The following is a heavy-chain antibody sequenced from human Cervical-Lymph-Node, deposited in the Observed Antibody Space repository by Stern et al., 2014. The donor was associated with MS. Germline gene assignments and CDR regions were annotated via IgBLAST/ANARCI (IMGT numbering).Heavy chain of an antibody. J-gene: IGHJ6*02. CDR1: GASVSSGSYY. D-gene: IGHD3-3*01. CDR2: VYYTGTP. V-gene: IGHV4-39*01. Sequence: VQLLESGPGLVKPSETLSLTCTVSGASVSSGSYYWGWIRQSPGKRLEWIGYVYYTGTPYSNPSLSSRVTLSIDTSNNHFFLNLPSVTATDTAVYYCARHDQFLGGMDVWGQGTTVTVSS. CDR3: ARHDQFLGGMDV.